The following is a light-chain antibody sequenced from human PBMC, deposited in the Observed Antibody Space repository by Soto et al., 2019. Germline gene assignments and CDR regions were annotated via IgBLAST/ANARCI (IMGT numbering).Light chain of an antibody. CDR2: DNN. Sequence: QSVLTQPPSVSAAPGQKVTISCSGSFSNIGKNYVSWYQRLPGTAPKLLIYDNNERSSGIPDRFSGSKSGTSATLGTAGLQTGDEADYYCGTWDTSLSAVVFGGGTKVTVL. CDR3: GTWDTSLSAVV. CDR1: FSNIGKNY. V-gene: IGLV1-51*01. J-gene: IGLJ2*01.